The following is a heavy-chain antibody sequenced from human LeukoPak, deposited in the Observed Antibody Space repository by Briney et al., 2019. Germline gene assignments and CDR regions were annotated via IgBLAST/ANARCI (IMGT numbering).Heavy chain of an antibody. CDR3: ARETVAGTFYYGMDV. D-gene: IGHD6-19*01. CDR2: ISSSGSTI. J-gene: IGHJ6*02. CDR1: GFTFSSYE. Sequence: RTGGSLRLSCAASGFTFSSYEMNWVRQAPGKGLEWVSYISSSGSTIYYADTVKGRFTISRGNAKNSLYLQMNSLRAEDTAVYYCARETVAGTFYYGMDVWGQGTTVTVSS. V-gene: IGHV3-48*03.